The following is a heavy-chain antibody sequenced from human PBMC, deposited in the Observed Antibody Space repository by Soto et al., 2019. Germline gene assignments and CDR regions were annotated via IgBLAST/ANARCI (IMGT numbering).Heavy chain of an antibody. CDR3: ARKEDYGDYVDY. CDR1: GFTFSSYG. V-gene: IGHV3-30*03. CDR2: ISYDGSNK. J-gene: IGHJ4*02. Sequence: GGSLRLSCAASGFTFSSYGMHWVRQAPGKGLEWVAVISYDGSNKYYADSVKGRFTISRDNSKNTLYLQMNSLRAEDTAVYYCARKEDYGDYVDYWGQGTLVTVSS. D-gene: IGHD4-17*01.